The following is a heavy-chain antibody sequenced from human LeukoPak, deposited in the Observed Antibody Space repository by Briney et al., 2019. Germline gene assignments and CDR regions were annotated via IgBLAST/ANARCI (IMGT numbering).Heavy chain of an antibody. CDR2: ISAYNGNK. J-gene: IGHJ6*02. Sequence: ASVKVSCKTSGYTFIAYGISWVRQPPGQGLEWMAWISAYNGNKNFAQKLQGRVTMTTDTSTSTAYMELRSLRFDDTAVYYCARDRVLWFGDLSGMDVWGQGTTVTVSS. CDR1: GYTFIAYG. D-gene: IGHD3-10*01. CDR3: ARDRVLWFGDLSGMDV. V-gene: IGHV1-18*01.